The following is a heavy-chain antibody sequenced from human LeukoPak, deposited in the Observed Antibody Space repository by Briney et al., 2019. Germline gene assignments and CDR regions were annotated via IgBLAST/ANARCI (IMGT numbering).Heavy chain of an antibody. D-gene: IGHD2-2*01. CDR1: GFTFSSYS. Sequence: GGSLRLSCAATGFTFSSYSMNWVRQAPGKGLEWVSYISSSSTIYYADSVKGRFTISRDNAKNSLYLQMNSLRAEDTAVYYCARMSRSSTTPYYMDVWGKGTTVTVSS. J-gene: IGHJ6*04. CDR2: ISSSSTI. V-gene: IGHV3-48*04. CDR3: ARMSRSSTTPYYMDV.